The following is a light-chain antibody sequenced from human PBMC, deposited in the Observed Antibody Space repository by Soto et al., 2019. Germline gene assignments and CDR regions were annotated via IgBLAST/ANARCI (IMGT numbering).Light chain of an antibody. CDR1: QSVSSS. Sequence: EIVMTQSPATLSVSPGERATLSCRASQSVSSSVAWYQHKPRQGPRLLIYGASTRATGIPARFSGSGSGTEFTLTISSVQSEDFAVYHCQQYNQWPPWTFGQGTKVDIK. CDR3: QQYNQWPPWT. CDR2: GAS. V-gene: IGKV3-15*01. J-gene: IGKJ1*01.